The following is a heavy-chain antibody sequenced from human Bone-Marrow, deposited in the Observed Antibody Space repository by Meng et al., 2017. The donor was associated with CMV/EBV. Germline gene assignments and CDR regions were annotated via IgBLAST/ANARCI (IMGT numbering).Heavy chain of an antibody. D-gene: IGHD1-26*01. CDR2: IYYSGST. V-gene: IGHV4-59*01. Sequence: GSLRLSCTVSGGSISSYYWSWIRQPPGKGLEWIGYIYYSGSTNYNPSLKSRVTISVDTSKNQFSLKLSSVTAADTAVYYCARVFTSFACDIWGQGKMVTVSS. CDR1: GGSISSYY. J-gene: IGHJ3*02. CDR3: ARVFTSFACDI.